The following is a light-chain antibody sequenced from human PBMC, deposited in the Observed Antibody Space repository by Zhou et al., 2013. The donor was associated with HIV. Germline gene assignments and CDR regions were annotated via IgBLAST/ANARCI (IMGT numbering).Light chain of an antibody. J-gene: IGKJ3*01. CDR2: GTS. V-gene: IGKV1-39*01. CDR3: QQSHSIPLT. Sequence: DIQMTQSPSSLSASVGDRVTITCRASQSISDYLNWYQQKPGKAPKLLIYGTSTLESGVPSRFSGSGSGTDFTLTISSLQPEDFATYYCQQSHSIPLTFGPGTTVDIK. CDR1: QSISDY.